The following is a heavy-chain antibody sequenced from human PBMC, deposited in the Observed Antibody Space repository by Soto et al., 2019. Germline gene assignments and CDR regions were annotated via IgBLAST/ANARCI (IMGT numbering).Heavy chain of an antibody. V-gene: IGHV3-33*01. J-gene: IGHJ6*03. Sequence: GGSLRLSCAASGFTFSSYGMHWVRQAPGKGLEWVAVIWYDGSNKYYADSVKGRFTISRDNSKNTLYLQMNSLRAEDTAVYYCARDKATVIPNCMDVWGKGTTVTVSS. CDR3: ARDKATVIPNCMDV. CDR1: GFTFSSYG. D-gene: IGHD4-17*01. CDR2: IWYDGSNK.